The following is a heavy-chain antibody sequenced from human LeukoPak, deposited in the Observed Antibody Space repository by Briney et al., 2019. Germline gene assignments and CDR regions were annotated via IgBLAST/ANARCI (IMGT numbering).Heavy chain of an antibody. D-gene: IGHD5-18*01. CDR2: ISYDGSNK. CDR3: ARVGYSDAFDI. V-gene: IGHV3-30-3*01. CDR1: GFTFSSYA. J-gene: IGHJ3*02. Sequence: PGGSLRLSCAASGFTFSSYAMHWVRQAPGKGLEWVAVISYDGSNKYYADSVKGRFTISRDNSKNTLYLQMNSLRAEDTAVYYCARVGYSDAFDIRGQGTMVTVSS.